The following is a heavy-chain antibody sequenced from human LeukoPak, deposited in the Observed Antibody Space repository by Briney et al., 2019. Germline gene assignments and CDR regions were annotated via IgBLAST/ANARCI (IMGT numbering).Heavy chain of an antibody. CDR2: IKQDGTEK. J-gene: IGHJ4*02. CDR3: ARHSGTYFDF. V-gene: IGHV3-7*01. D-gene: IGHD6-13*01. Sequence: SGGSLRLSCAASGFTFSTYWMTWVRQAPGQGLEWVANIKQDGTEKYYVDSVKGRFTISRDNAKNSLYLQMNSVRADDTAVYHCARHSGTYFDFWGQGTLVTVSS. CDR1: GFTFSTYW.